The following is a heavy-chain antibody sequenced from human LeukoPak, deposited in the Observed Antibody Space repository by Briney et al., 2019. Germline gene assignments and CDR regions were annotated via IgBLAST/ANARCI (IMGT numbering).Heavy chain of an antibody. V-gene: IGHV1-69*13. J-gene: IGHJ5*02. CDR1: GGTFSSYA. CDR2: IIPIFGTA. D-gene: IGHD3-10*01. Sequence: SVKVSCKASGGTFSSYAISWVRQAPGQGLEWMGGIIPIFGTANYAQKFQGRVTITADESTSTAYMELSSLRSEDTAVYYCASGGIEYYGSGPIGPWGQGTLVTVSS. CDR3: ASGGIEYYGSGPIGP.